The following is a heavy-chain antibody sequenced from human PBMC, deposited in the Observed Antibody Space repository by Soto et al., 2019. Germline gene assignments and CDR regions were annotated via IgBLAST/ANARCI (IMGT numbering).Heavy chain of an antibody. Sequence: QVQLVQSGAEVKKPGASVKVSCKASGYTFTGYYMHWVRQAPGQGLEWMGWINPNSGGTNYAQKFQGRVTMTRDTSISTAYMELSRLRSDDTAVYYCARAPRPTSSYSSGWYYFDYWGQETLVTVSS. CDR3: ARAPRPTSSYSSGWYYFDY. V-gene: IGHV1-2*02. CDR1: GYTFTGYY. CDR2: INPNSGGT. D-gene: IGHD6-19*01. J-gene: IGHJ4*02.